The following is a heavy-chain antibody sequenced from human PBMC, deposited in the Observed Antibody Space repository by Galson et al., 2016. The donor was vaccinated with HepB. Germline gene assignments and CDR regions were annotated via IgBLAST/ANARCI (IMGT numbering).Heavy chain of an antibody. CDR1: GGSIDSDY. CDR2: IYYRGDT. Sequence: SETLSLTCTVSGGSIDSDYWTWVRQSPGKGLEWIGYIYYRGDTLYNPSPKNRITIAVDTSNNQFSLELTPVTSADPAVYYCATLDSGGFDDCGQGTLVTVSS. V-gene: IGHV4-59*03. CDR3: ATLDSGGFDD. D-gene: IGHD2-15*01. J-gene: IGHJ4*02.